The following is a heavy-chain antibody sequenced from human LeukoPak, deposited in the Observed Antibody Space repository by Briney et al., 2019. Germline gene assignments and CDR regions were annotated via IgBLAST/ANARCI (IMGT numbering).Heavy chain of an antibody. D-gene: IGHD2-15*01. V-gene: IGHV3-33*01. Sequence: GRSLRLSCAASGFTFSSYGMHWVRQAPGKGLEWVAVIWYDGSNKYYADSVKGRFTISRDNSKNTLYLQMNSLGAEDTAVYYCASGYCSGGSCYGPPLDYWGQGTLVTVSS. CDR3: ASGYCSGGSCYGPPLDY. CDR1: GFTFSSYG. CDR2: IWYDGSNK. J-gene: IGHJ4*02.